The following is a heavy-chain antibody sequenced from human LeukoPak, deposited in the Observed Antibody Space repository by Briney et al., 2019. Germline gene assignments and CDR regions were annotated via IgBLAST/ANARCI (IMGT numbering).Heavy chain of an antibody. D-gene: IGHD5-24*01. V-gene: IGHV3-30-3*01. J-gene: IGHJ4*02. CDR2: ISYDGSNK. CDR3: ARGIRDGYKKGYHFDY. Sequence: GGSLRLSCAASGFTFSSYAMHWVRQAPGKGLEWVAVISYDGSNKYYADSVKGRFTISRDNSKNTLYLQMSSLRAEDTAVYYCARGIRDGYKKGYHFDYWGQGTLVTVSS. CDR1: GFTFSSYA.